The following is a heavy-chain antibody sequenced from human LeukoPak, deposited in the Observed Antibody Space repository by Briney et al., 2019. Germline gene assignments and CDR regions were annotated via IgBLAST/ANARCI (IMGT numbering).Heavy chain of an antibody. Sequence: PGGSLRLSCAASGFTFSNAWMSWVRQAPGKGLEWVSYISGGSTTIYYADSVKGRFTISRDNAKNSLYLQMNSLRAEDTAVYYCARDYSTVTTFFDYWGQGTLVTVSS. J-gene: IGHJ4*02. CDR1: GFTFSNAW. CDR3: ARDYSTVTTFFDY. D-gene: IGHD4-17*01. CDR2: ISGGSTTI. V-gene: IGHV3-48*01.